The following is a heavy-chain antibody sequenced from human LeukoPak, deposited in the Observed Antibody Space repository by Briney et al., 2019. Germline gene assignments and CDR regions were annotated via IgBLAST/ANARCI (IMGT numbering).Heavy chain of an antibody. CDR2: ISGSGGST. CDR1: GFTFSSYA. J-gene: IGHJ6*03. CDR3: AKDPSLARSYYYYYYMDV. V-gene: IGHV3-23*01. Sequence: GSPRLSCAASGFTFSSYAMSWVRQAPGKGLEWVSAISGSGGSTYYADSVKGRFTISRDNSKNTLYLQMNSLRAEDTAVYYCAKDPSLARSYYYYYYMDVWGKGTTVTVSS.